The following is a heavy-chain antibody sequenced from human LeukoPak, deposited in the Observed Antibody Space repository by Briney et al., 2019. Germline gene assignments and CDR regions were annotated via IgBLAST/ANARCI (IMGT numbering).Heavy chain of an antibody. J-gene: IGHJ3*02. CDR3: AAYCKNNCNPRNAFDM. D-gene: IGHD1-20*01. CDR2: IVDTSST. V-gene: IGHV4-39*01. Sequence: WETLSLTCTVSGVSITSDNYYWGWIRQPPGKGLEWIGRIVDTSSTYYNPSLERRVTISIDTSKIQFSLKLSSVTAADTAVYYCAAYCKNNCNPRNAFDMWGQGTMVAVSS. CDR1: GVSITSDNYY.